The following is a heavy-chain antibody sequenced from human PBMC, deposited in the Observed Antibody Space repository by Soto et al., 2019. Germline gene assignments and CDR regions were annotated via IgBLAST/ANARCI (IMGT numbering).Heavy chain of an antibody. CDR1: GGTFSSYA. CDR2: IIPIFGTA. Sequence: VASVKVSCKASGGTFSSYAISWVRQAPGQGLEWMGGIIPIFGTANYAQKFQGRVTITADESTSTAYMELSSLRSEDTAVYYCATPNPYGDFDYWGQGTLVTVYS. D-gene: IGHD4-17*01. V-gene: IGHV1-69*13. J-gene: IGHJ4*02. CDR3: ATPNPYGDFDY.